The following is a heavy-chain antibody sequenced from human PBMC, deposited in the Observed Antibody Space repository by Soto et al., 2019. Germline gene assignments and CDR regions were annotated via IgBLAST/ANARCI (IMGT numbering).Heavy chain of an antibody. D-gene: IGHD1-26*01. CDR1: GFTFSSYA. V-gene: IGHV3-30-3*01. J-gene: IGHJ5*02. CDR2: ISYDGNNK. CDR3: AKNQGVELVPLATVDWFDP. Sequence: GGSLRLSCAASGFTFSSYAIHWVRQAPGKGLEWVSVISYDGNNKYYTDSVKGRFTISRDNSKNTVYLELNNLSAEDTAVYHCAKNQGVELVPLATVDWFDPWGQGSVVTVSS.